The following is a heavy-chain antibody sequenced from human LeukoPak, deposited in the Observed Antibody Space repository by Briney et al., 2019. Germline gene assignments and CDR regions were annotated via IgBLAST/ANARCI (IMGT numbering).Heavy chain of an antibody. CDR2: ISSSGSTL. J-gene: IGHJ2*01. CDR3: AREGATDWYFHL. D-gene: IGHD5-12*01. Sequence: GGPLRLSCEASGFTFSTYEMNWVRQAPGKGLEWVSYISSSGSTLYYADSVKGRFTISRDNAKNTLYLQMSSLRAEDTAVYYCAREGATDWYFHLWGRGTLVTVSP. CDR1: GFTFSTYE. V-gene: IGHV3-48*03.